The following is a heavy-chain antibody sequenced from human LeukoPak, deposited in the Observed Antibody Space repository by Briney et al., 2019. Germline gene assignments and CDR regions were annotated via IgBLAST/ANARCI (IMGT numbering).Heavy chain of an antibody. J-gene: IGHJ1*01. CDR1: GYTFTNYD. V-gene: IGHV1-8*02. Sequence: ASVRVSCKTSGYTFTNYDINWVRQATGRGLEWMGWMNPNSGNTGYAQKFQGRVTMTRNTSIGTAYMELSSLRSEDTAVYYCARSSHSSSWTSAEYFQHWGQGTLVTVSS. CDR2: MNPNSGNT. CDR3: ARSSHSSSWTSAEYFQH. D-gene: IGHD6-13*01.